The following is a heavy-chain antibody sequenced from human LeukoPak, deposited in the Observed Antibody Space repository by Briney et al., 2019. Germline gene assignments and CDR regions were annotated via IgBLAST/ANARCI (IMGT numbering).Heavy chain of an antibody. CDR2: IYYSGST. CDR3: ARDREYSSSGLVWFDP. J-gene: IGHJ5*02. CDR1: GGSVSGYY. Sequence: SETLSLTCTVSGGSVSGYYWSWIRQPPGRGLEWIGYIYYSGSTNYNPSLKSRVTISVDTSENQFSLKLTSVTAADTAVYYCARDREYSSSGLVWFDPWGHGILVTVSS. V-gene: IGHV4-59*02. D-gene: IGHD6-6*01.